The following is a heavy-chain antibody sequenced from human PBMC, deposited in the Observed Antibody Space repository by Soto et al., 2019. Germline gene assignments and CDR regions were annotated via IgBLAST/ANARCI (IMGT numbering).Heavy chain of an antibody. Sequence: SETPSLPCTVSGGSISSDYWSWIRQPPGKRLEWIGYIYYSGSTNYNPSLKSRVTISVDTSKNQFSLKLSSVTAADTAVYYCARHVPYCSDTSHCAYGMDVWGQGTTVRVSS. V-gene: IGHV4-59*08. J-gene: IGHJ6*02. CDR2: IYYSGST. CDR3: ARHVPYCSDTSHCAYGMDV. CDR1: GGSISSDY. D-gene: IGHD2-2*01.